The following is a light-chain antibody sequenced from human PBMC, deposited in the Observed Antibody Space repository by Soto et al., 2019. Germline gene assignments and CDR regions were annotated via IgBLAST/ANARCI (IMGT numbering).Light chain of an antibody. CDR1: QSVSSN. Sequence: EIVMTQSPATLSLSPGERATLSCRASQSVSSNLAWYQQKPGQAPRLLIYGASTRATGIPTRFSGSGSGTEFTLTISSLQSEEFALYYCQQYDNWPPYTFGQGTRLEIK. CDR2: GAS. J-gene: IGKJ2*01. V-gene: IGKV3-15*01. CDR3: QQYDNWPPYT.